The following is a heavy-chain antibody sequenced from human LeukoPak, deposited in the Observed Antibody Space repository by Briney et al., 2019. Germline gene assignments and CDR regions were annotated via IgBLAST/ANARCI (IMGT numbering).Heavy chain of an antibody. V-gene: IGHV3-23*01. Sequence: GGSLRLSCAASGLTFSSYAMTWVRQAPGKGLEWVSALSGSGGSTYYADSVEGRFTISRDNSKNTLYLQMNSLRAEDTAVYYCAKIVGATRRYFDYWGQGTLVTVSS. CDR2: LSGSGGST. J-gene: IGHJ4*02. D-gene: IGHD1-26*01. CDR3: AKIVGATRRYFDY. CDR1: GLTFSSYA.